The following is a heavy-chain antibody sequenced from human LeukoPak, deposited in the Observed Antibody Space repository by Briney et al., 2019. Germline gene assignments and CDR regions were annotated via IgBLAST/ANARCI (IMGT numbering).Heavy chain of an antibody. Sequence: GGSLRLSCAASGFIFSSYWMSWVRQAPGKGLEWVANIKQDGSEKYYVDSVKGRFTISRDNSKNTLYLQMNSLGAEDTAVYYCASSLSRCSGGSCYPYYFDYWGQGTLVTVSS. J-gene: IGHJ4*02. D-gene: IGHD2-15*01. CDR2: IKQDGSEK. CDR3: ASSLSRCSGGSCYPYYFDY. CDR1: GFIFSSYW. V-gene: IGHV3-7*01.